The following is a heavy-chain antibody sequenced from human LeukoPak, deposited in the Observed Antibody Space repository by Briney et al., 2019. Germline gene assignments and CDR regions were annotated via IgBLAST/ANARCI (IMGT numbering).Heavy chain of an antibody. CDR1: GFTFSSYA. J-gene: IGHJ4*02. Sequence: GGSLRLSCAASGFTFSSYAMHWVRQAPGKGLEWVAVISYDGSNKYYAGSVKGRFTISRDNSKNTLYLQMNSLRAEDTAVYYCARDILMSGSYLMDYWGQGTLVTVSS. CDR3: ARDILMSGSYLMDY. D-gene: IGHD1-26*01. V-gene: IGHV3-30*04. CDR2: ISYDGSNK.